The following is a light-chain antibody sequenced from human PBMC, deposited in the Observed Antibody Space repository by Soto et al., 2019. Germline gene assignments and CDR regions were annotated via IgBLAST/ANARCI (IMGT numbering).Light chain of an antibody. Sequence: DIQMTQSPSSLSASVGDRVTITCRASQGISNYLAWYQQKPGKVPQLLIYSASVLQSGVPSRFSGSGSETDFTLTISSLQPEDVETYYYQKYNSTLWTFGQGTKVEIK. J-gene: IGKJ1*01. CDR1: QGISNY. CDR2: SAS. V-gene: IGKV1-27*01. CDR3: QKYNSTLWT.